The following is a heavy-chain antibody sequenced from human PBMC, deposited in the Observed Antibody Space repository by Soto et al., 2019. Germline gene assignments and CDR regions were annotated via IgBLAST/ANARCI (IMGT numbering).Heavy chain of an antibody. CDR1: GAYISDFS. Sequence: SETLSLTCRVSGAYISDFSWSWIRQPAGKGLEWIGRTTINGNTQKNPSFKSRVTMSIDTSRNHFSLNLQSPTAADTALYYCARETGENWTYEAHWGPGTLVTVSS. CDR3: ARETGENWTYEAH. D-gene: IGHD1-7*01. CDR2: TTINGNT. V-gene: IGHV4-4*07. J-gene: IGHJ1*01.